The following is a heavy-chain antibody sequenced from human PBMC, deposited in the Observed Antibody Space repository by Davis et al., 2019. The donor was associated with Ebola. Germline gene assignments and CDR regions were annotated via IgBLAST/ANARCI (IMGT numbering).Heavy chain of an antibody. J-gene: IGHJ4*02. D-gene: IGHD3-10*01. CDR2: IYYSGST. V-gene: IGHV4-39*01. Sequence: SNYEMNWVRQAPGKGLEWIGSIYYSGSTYYNPSLKSRVTISVDTSKNQFSLKLSSVTAADTAVYYCARLRGGSGRHRPDYWGQGTLVTVSS. CDR3: ARLRGGSGRHRPDY. CDR1: SNYE.